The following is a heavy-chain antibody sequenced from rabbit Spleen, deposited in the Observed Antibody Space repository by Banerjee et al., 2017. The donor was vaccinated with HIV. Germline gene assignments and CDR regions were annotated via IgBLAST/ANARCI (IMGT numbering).Heavy chain of an antibody. CDR3: ARDLVGVIGWNFYL. CDR2: INAATGKP. D-gene: IGHD1-1*01. J-gene: IGHJ3*01. CDR1: GFSFGDRDV. V-gene: IGHV1S45*01. Sequence: QLEESGGGLVQPTGSLTLTCKASGFSFGDRDVMCWVRQAPGKGLEWIACINAATGKPVYATWAKGRFTISRTSSTTVTLRMTSLTAADRAAYFCARDLVGVIGWNFYLWGQGTLVTVS.